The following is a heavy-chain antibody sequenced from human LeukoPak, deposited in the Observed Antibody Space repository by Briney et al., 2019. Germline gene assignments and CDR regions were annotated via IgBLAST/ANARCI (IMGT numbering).Heavy chain of an antibody. Sequence: GGSLRLSCAASGFTFSNYGMNWVRQATGKGLEWLSYISSSGSTINYADSVKGRVTISRDNAKNSQYLQMNSLRAEDTAIYYCAREYSSTWYAGRGLFDYWGQGTLVTVSS. V-gene: IGHV3-48*03. CDR2: ISSSGSTI. D-gene: IGHD6-13*01. J-gene: IGHJ4*02. CDR1: GFTFSNYG. CDR3: AREYSSTWYAGRGLFDY.